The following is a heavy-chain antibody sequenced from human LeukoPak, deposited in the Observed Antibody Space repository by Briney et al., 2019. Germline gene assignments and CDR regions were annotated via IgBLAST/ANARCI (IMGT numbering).Heavy chain of an antibody. D-gene: IGHD3-3*01. CDR1: GGSFSGYY. V-gene: IGHV4-34*01. CDR3: ARGVTIFGVVTYGMDV. CDR2: INHSGST. Sequence: KTSETLSLTCAVYGGSFSGYYWSWIRQPPGKGLEWIGEINHSGSTNYNPSLKSRVTISVDTFKNQFSLKLSSVTAADTAVYYCARGVTIFGVVTYGMDVWGQGTTVTVSS. J-gene: IGHJ6*02.